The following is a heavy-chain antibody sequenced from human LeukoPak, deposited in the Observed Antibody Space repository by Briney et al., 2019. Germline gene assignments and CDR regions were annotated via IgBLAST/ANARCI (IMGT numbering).Heavy chain of an antibody. J-gene: IGHJ4*02. Sequence: GGSLRFSCAASGFSFNSDWMDWVRQAPGKGLEWVANIKHDESEKNYLDSVKGRFTISRDNAQNSLYLQMNGLGVEDTAVYYCTRRLDDWGQGTLVTVSS. CDR1: GFSFNSDW. V-gene: IGHV3-7*01. CDR2: IKHDESEK. D-gene: IGHD3-16*01. CDR3: TRRLDD.